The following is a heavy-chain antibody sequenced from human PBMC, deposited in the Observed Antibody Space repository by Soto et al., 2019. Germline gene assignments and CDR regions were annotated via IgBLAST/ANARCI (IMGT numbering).Heavy chain of an antibody. CDR2: IWYDGSNK. V-gene: IGHV3-33*01. CDR1: GFTFSSYG. CDR3: AREESSGYYYGFDY. D-gene: IGHD3-22*01. J-gene: IGHJ4*02. Sequence: QVQLVESGGGVVQPGRSLRLSCAASGFTFSSYGMHWVRQAPGKGLEWVAVIWYDGSNKYYADSVKGRFTISRDNSKNTLYLQVNSLRAEDTAVYYCAREESSGYYYGFDYWGQGTLVTVSS.